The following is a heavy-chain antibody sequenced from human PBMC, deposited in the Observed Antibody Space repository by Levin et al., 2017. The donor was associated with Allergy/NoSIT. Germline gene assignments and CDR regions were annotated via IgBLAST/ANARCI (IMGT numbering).Heavy chain of an antibody. Sequence: SETLSLTCSVSNGSISAVGYYWSWIRQHPAKGLEWIGKIYYNGNTYYNPSLESRVSISVDRSKKQFSLRLKSLTAADTAVYYCARDVVVIPEIGLGWFDPWGQGLLVTVSA. CDR3: ARDVVVIPEIGLGWFDP. CDR1: NGSISAVGYY. D-gene: IGHD2-21*01. CDR2: IYYNGNT. V-gene: IGHV4-31*03. J-gene: IGHJ5*02.